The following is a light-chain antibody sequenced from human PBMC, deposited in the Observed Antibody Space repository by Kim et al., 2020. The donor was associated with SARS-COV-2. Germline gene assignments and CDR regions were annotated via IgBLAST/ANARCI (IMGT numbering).Light chain of an antibody. CDR2: EVT. J-gene: IGLJ2*01. V-gene: IGLV2-18*02. CDR1: SSDVGSYNR. CDR3: SSYTSSSTHVA. Sequence: QSALTQPPSVSGSPGKSVTISCTGTSSDVGSYNRVSWYQQAPGTAPKLIIHEVTNRPSGVPDRFSGSKSGNTASLTISGLQAEDEADYYCSSYTSSSTHVAFGGGTQLTVL.